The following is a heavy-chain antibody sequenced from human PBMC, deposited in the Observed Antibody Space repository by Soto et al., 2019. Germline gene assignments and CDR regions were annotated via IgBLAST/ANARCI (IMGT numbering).Heavy chain of an antibody. V-gene: IGHV1-58*01. Sequence: GASVKVSCKASGFTFTSSAVQWVRQARGQRLEWIGWIVVGSGNTNYAQKFQERVTITRDMSTSTAYMELSSLRSEDTAVYYCAADTPSYLGYYYGMDVWGQGTTVTVSS. CDR1: GFTFTSSA. CDR2: IVVGSGNT. CDR3: AADTPSYLGYYYGMDV. J-gene: IGHJ6*02. D-gene: IGHD7-27*01.